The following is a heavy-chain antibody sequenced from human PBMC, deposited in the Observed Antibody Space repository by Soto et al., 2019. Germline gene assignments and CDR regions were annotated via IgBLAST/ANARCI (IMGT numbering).Heavy chain of an antibody. V-gene: IGHV4-30-4*01. CDR2: IYKSATT. J-gene: IGHJ5*01. Sequence: LSLTCSVSGDSISTVDYLWAWIRQPPGQALEYIGYIYKSATTYYNPSFESRVAISLDTSKSQFSLNVTSVTAADTAVYFCARGRYCLTGRCFPNWFDSWGQGTLVTVSS. CDR1: GDSISTVDYL. D-gene: IGHD2-15*01. CDR3: ARGRYCLTGRCFPNWFDS.